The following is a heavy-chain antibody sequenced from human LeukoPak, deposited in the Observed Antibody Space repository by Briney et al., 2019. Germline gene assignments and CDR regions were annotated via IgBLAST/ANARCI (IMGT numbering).Heavy chain of an antibody. CDR3: ANKQTGAGAASFDY. CDR2: INPNSGGT. D-gene: IGHD1-26*01. Sequence: ASVKVSCKASGYTFTSYGISWVRQAPGQGLEWMGWINPNSGGTNYAQKFQGRVTMTRDTSISTAYMELSRLRSDDTAVYYCANKQTGAGAASFDYWGQGTLVTVSS. J-gene: IGHJ4*02. V-gene: IGHV1-2*02. CDR1: GYTFTSYG.